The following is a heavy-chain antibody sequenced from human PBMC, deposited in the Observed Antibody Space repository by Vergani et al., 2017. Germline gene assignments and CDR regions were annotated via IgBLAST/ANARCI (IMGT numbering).Heavy chain of an antibody. CDR3: ARLCGGDCSGVDY. CDR1: GFTFSSYW. V-gene: IGHV3-7*01. D-gene: IGHD2-21*01. CDR2: IKQDGSEK. Sequence: EVQLLESGGDLVQPGGSLRLSCAASGFTFSSYWMSWVRQAPGKGLEWVANIKQDGSEKYYVDSVKGRFTISRDNAKNSLYLQMNSLRAEDTAVYYCARLCGGDCSGVDYWGQGTLVTVSS. J-gene: IGHJ4*02.